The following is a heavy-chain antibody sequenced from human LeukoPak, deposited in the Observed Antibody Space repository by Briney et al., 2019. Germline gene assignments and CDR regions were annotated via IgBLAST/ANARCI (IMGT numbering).Heavy chain of an antibody. Sequence: GGSLRPSCAASGFTFSSYAMSWVRQAPGKGLEWVSAISGSGGSTYYADSVKGRFTTSRDNSKNTLYLRTNSLRAEDTAVYYCAREPGIAVAGTSTHFDYWGQGTLVTVSS. V-gene: IGHV3-23*01. CDR2: ISGSGGST. J-gene: IGHJ4*02. CDR1: GFTFSSYA. D-gene: IGHD6-19*01. CDR3: AREPGIAVAGTSTHFDY.